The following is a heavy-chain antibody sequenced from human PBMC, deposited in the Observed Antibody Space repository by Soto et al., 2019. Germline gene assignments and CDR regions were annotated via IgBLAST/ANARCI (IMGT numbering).Heavy chain of an antibody. Sequence: PGESLKVSCKGAGYSFTSYWIGWVRQMPGKGLEWMGIIYPGDSDTRYSPSFQGQVTISADKSISTAYLQWSSLKASDTAMYYCARAVYGGNCISCSYYGMDVWGQGTTVTVSS. J-gene: IGHJ6*02. V-gene: IGHV5-51*01. D-gene: IGHD2-15*01. CDR1: GYSFTSYW. CDR2: IYPGDSDT. CDR3: ARAVYGGNCISCSYYGMDV.